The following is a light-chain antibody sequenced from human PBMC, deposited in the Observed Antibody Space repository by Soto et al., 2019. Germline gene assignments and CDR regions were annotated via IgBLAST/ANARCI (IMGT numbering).Light chain of an antibody. J-gene: IGKJ2*01. V-gene: IGKV3-20*01. Sequence: EIVLTQSPGTLSLSPGERATLSCRASQSVSSSYLAWYQQKPGQAPRLLIYGASSRAAGIPDRFSGSGSGTDFTLNICRLEPEDSAVYYCQQYGGSPPYTFGQGTKLEI. CDR1: QSVSSSY. CDR3: QQYGGSPPYT. CDR2: GAS.